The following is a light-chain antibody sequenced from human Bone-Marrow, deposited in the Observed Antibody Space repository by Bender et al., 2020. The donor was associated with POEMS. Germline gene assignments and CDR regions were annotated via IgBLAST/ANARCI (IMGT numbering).Light chain of an antibody. V-gene: IGLV2-11*01. CDR2: DVS. CDR3: WSYASNM. Sequence: QSVLTQPPSASGTPGQRVTISCSGGSSNIGAHAVNWHQQHPGKAPKVILYDVSKRTSGVPDRFSGSKSGNTASLTISGLQAEDEADYYCWSYASNMFGGGTKLTVL. J-gene: IGLJ3*02. CDR1: SSNIGAHA.